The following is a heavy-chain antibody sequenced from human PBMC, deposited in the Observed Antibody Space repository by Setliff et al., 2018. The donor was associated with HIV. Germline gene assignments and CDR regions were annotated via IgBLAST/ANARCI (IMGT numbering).Heavy chain of an antibody. J-gene: IGHJ6*04. Sequence: GGSLRLSCAASGFTFDNYDMNWVRQAPGKGLEWVSSINWNGGGTSYADSVKGRFIISRDNAKNSLYLQMNSLRGEDTALYYCARVMVRGVEYYVDVWGKGTTVTVSS. CDR1: GFTFDNYD. CDR3: ARVMVRGVEYYVDV. V-gene: IGHV3-20*04. CDR2: INWNGGGT. D-gene: IGHD3-10*01.